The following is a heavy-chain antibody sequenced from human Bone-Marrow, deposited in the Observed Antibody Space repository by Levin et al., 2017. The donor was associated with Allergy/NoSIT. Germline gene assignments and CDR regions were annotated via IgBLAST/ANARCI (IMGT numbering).Heavy chain of an antibody. CDR1: GGSFSGYY. Sequence: SETLSLTCAVYGGSFSGYYWSWIRQPPGKGLEWIGEINHSGSTNYNPSLKSRVTISVDMSKNQFSLKLSSVTAADTAVYYCARGSIVVVPAAIADGMDVWGQGTTVTVSS. V-gene: IGHV4-34*01. J-gene: IGHJ6*02. CDR3: ARGSIVVVPAAIADGMDV. CDR2: INHSGST. D-gene: IGHD2-2*01.